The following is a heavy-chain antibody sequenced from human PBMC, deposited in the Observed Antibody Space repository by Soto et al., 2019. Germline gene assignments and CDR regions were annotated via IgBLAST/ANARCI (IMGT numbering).Heavy chain of an antibody. Sequence: QVQLQQWGAGLLKPSETLSLTCAVYGGSFSGYYWSWIRQSPGKGLEWIGEITYGGSTNYNPSPESRITISVDTAKNKFSLKVPSVTAADTAVYYCARGGYGGNSGLGHLDYWGQGTLVTVSS. D-gene: IGHD2-21*02. CDR1: GGSFSGYY. CDR2: ITYGGST. V-gene: IGHV4-34*01. J-gene: IGHJ4*02. CDR3: ARGGYGGNSGLGHLDY.